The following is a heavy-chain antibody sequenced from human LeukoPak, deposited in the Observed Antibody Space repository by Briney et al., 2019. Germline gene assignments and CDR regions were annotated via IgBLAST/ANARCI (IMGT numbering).Heavy chain of an antibody. CDR2: IYYSGNT. CDR3: TSGPHDYFDD. J-gene: IGHJ4*02. V-gene: IGHV4-39*01. Sequence: PSETLSLTCTASGVSITSSAYYWGWIRQPPGKGLEWIGNIYYSGNTYYNPSLKSRVTISADTSKNQFSLKLSSATAADTAIYYCTSGPHDYFDDCGQGTLVTVSS. CDR1: GVSITSSAYY.